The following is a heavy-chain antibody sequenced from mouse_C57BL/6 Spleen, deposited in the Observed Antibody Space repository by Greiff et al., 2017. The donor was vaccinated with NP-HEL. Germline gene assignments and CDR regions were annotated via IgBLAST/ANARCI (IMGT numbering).Heavy chain of an antibody. CDR2: ISSGSSTI. V-gene: IGHV5-17*01. J-gene: IGHJ4*01. D-gene: IGHD1-1*01. CDR1: GFTFSDYG. CDR3: ARRGDYYGSSYNYAMDY. Sequence: DVHLVESGGGLVKPGGSLKLSCAASGFTFSDYGMHWVRQAPEKGLEWVAYISSGSSTIYYADTVKGRFTISRDNAKNTLFLQMTSLRSEDTAMYYCARRGDYYGSSYNYAMDYWGQGTSVTVSS.